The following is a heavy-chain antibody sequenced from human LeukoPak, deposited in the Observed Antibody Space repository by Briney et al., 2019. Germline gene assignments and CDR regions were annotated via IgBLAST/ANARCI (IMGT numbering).Heavy chain of an antibody. Sequence: SETLSLTCTVSGGSISSSSYYWGWIRQPPGKGLEWIGSIYYSGSTYYNPSLKSRVTISVDTSKNQFSLKLSSVTAADTAVYYCARVVDSYGPRLDFDYWGQGTLVTVSS. V-gene: IGHV4-39*01. D-gene: IGHD5-18*01. CDR3: ARVVDSYGPRLDFDY. CDR1: GGSISSSSYY. J-gene: IGHJ4*02. CDR2: IYYSGST.